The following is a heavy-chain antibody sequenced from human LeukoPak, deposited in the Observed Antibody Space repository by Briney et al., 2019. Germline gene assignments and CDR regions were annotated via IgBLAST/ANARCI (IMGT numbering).Heavy chain of an antibody. CDR2: ISTSSSYI. Sequence: GGSLRLSCAASGFTFSSYSMNWVRQAPGKGLEWVSFISTSSSYIYYADSVKGRFTISRDNAKNSLYLQMNSLRAEDTAVYYCARDKYYYDSSGGGYYFDYWGQGTLVTVSS. CDR3: ARDKYYYDSSGGGYYFDY. J-gene: IGHJ4*02. CDR1: GFTFSSYS. V-gene: IGHV3-21*01. D-gene: IGHD3-22*01.